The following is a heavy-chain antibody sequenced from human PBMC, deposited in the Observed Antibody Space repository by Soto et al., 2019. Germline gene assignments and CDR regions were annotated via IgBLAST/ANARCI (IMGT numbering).Heavy chain of an antibody. CDR3: ARGVSAGVDD. CDR1: GYSFTSYL. Sequence: XESLKISWKGSGYSFTSYLLVWVRQMPGKGLEWMGIIYPGDSDTRYSPSFQGQVTISADKSISTAYLQWSSLKASDTAFYYCARGVSAGVDDWGQGTLVTVSS. V-gene: IGHV5-51*01. D-gene: IGHD1-26*01. CDR2: IYPGDSDT. J-gene: IGHJ4*02.